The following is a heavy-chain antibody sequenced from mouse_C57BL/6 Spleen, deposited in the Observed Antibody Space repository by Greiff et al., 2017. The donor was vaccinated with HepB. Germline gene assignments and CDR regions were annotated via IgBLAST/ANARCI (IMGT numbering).Heavy chain of an antibody. CDR1: GYAFSSSW. Sequence: QVQLQQSGPELVKPGASVKISCKASGYAFSSSWMNWVKQRPGKGLEWIGRIYPGDGDTNYNGKFKGKATLTADKSSSTAYMQLSSLTSEDSAVYFGAGFYDGYYSAWFAYWGQGTLVTVSA. J-gene: IGHJ3*01. CDR3: AGFYDGYYSAWFAY. D-gene: IGHD2-3*01. CDR2: IYPGDGDT. V-gene: IGHV1-82*01.